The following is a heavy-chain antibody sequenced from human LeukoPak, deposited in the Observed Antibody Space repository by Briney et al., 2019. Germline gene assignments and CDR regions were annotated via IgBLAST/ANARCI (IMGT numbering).Heavy chain of an antibody. Sequence: ASVKVSCKASGGTFSSYAISWVRQAPGEGLEWMGIINPSGGSTSYAQKLQGRVTMTRDTSTSTVYMELSSLRSEDTAVYYCAIARDGYKYNWFDPWGQGTLVTVSS. CDR2: INPSGGST. CDR3: AIARDGYKYNWFDP. J-gene: IGHJ5*02. D-gene: IGHD5-24*01. V-gene: IGHV1-46*01. CDR1: GGTFSSYA.